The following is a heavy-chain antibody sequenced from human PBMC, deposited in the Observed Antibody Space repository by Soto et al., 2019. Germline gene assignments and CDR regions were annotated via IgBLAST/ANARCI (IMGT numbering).Heavy chain of an antibody. D-gene: IGHD1-26*01. V-gene: IGHV3-23*01. CDR3: AKDLKRVGAYYFDY. CDR2: ISGSGGST. Sequence: GGSLRLSCAASGFTFSSYAMSWVRQAPGKGLEWVSAISGSGGSTYYADSVKGLFTISRDNSKNTLYLQMNSLRAEDTAVYYCAKDLKRVGAYYFDYWGQGTLVTVSS. CDR1: GFTFSSYA. J-gene: IGHJ4*02.